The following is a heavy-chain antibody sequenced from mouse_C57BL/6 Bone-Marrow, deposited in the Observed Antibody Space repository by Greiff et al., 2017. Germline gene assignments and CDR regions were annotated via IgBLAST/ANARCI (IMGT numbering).Heavy chain of an antibody. D-gene: IGHD2-4*01. J-gene: IGHJ4*01. Sequence: VQLKESEGGLVQPGSSMKLSCTASGFTFSDYYMAWVRQVPEKGLEWVANINYDGSSTYYLDSLKSRFIISRDNAKNILYLQMSSLKSEDTATYYCARVYDYDLYYAMDYWGQGTSVTVSS. CDR2: INYDGSST. CDR3: ARVYDYDLYYAMDY. CDR1: GFTFSDYY. V-gene: IGHV5-16*01.